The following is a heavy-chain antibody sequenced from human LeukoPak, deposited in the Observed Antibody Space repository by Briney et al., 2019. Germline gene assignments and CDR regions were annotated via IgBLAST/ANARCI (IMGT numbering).Heavy chain of an antibody. V-gene: IGHV1-46*01. CDR1: GYTFTSYY. CDR2: INPRGGST. D-gene: IGHD6-13*01. J-gene: IGHJ5*02. CDR3: ARVSVAEDNNWFDP. Sequence: GASVKVSCKASGYTFTSYYMDWVRHAPGQRLEWMGIINPRGGSTSYAQKFQGRVTMTRDMSTSTVYMELSSLRSEDTAVYYYARVSVAEDNNWFDPWGQGTLVTVSS.